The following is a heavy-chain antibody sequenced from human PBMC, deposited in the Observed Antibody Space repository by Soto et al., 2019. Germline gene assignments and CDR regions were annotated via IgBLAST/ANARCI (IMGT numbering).Heavy chain of an antibody. J-gene: IGHJ6*02. CDR1: GYSFTSYW. Sequence: PGESLKISCKGSGYSFTSYWISWVRQMPGKGLEWMGRIDPSDSYTNYSPSFQGHVTISADKSISTAYLQWSSLKASDTAMYYCARHRSVAAAGIYYYYGMDVWAKGPRSPSP. CDR2: IDPSDSYT. V-gene: IGHV5-10-1*01. CDR3: ARHRSVAAAGIYYYYGMDV. D-gene: IGHD6-13*01.